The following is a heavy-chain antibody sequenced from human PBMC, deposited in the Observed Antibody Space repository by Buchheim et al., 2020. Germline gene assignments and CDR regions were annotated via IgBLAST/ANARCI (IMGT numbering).Heavy chain of an antibody. J-gene: IGHJ4*02. V-gene: IGHV4-39*01. CDR2: MYFSGAR. Sequence: QLRMQESGPGLVKPSETLSLTCTVSGGSISSSDYYWGWIRQPPGKGLEWIGSMYFSGARYYNPSLKSRVSISVDTPKNQFSLKLSSVTAADTAVYYCARHSVGVSSALHWGQGTL. CDR3: ARHSVGVSSALH. CDR1: GGSISSSDYY. D-gene: IGHD3-10*01.